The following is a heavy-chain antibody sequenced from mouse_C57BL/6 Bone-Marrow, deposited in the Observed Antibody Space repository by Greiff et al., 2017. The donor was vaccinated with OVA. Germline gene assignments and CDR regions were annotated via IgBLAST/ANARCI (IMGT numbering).Heavy chain of an antibody. CDR1: GYTFTSYW. V-gene: IGHV1-69*01. CDR2: IAPSDSYT. D-gene: IGHD2-1*01. Sequence: VQLQQPGAELVMPGASVKLSCKASGYTFTSYWMHWVKQRPGQGLEWIGEIAPSDSYTNSNQKFKGKSTLTVDKSSSNAYIQIRSLTSEDSAVYYCARKGVYYDNDYWGQGTTLTVSS. CDR3: ARKGVYYDNDY. J-gene: IGHJ2*01.